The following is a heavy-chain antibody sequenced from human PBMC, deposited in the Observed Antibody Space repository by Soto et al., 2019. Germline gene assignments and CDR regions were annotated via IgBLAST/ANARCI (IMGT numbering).Heavy chain of an antibody. V-gene: IGHV1-58*01. CDR2: IVVGSGNT. J-gene: IGHJ5*02. D-gene: IGHD3-22*01. Sequence: AAVKVSCKASGFTFTSSAVQWVRQARGQRLEWIGWIVVGSGNTNYAQKFQERVTITRDMSTSTAYMELSSLRSEDTAVYYCAADRGRRSTMIEGFDPWGQGTLVTVSS. CDR3: AADRGRRSTMIEGFDP. CDR1: GFTFTSSA.